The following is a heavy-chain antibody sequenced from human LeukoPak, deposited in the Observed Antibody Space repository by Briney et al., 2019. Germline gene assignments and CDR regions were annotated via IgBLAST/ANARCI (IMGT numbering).Heavy chain of an antibody. CDR1: GFIFSSYW. J-gene: IGHJ4*02. Sequence: GGSLRLSCEASGFIFSSYWMGWVRQAPGKGVEWVANINPDGSETSYVDSVRGRFTISRDNAKKPMFLQMNSLRAEETAVYSCVRWGVEAGMDSWGQGTQVTVSS. CDR2: INPDGSET. V-gene: IGHV3-7*01. D-gene: IGHD6-19*01. CDR3: VRWGVEAGMDS.